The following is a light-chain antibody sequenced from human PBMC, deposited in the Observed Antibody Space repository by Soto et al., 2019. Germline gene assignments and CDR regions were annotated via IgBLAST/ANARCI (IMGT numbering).Light chain of an antibody. Sequence: EIVLTQSPGILSLSPGERATFSCRASQSVSNDFLAWYQQKPGQAPRLLIYGASTRATDVPDRFSGSGSGADFTLTISRLEPEDFAVYYCQQYGSSPPRTFGQGTKVE. J-gene: IGKJ1*01. CDR2: GAS. V-gene: IGKV3-20*01. CDR1: QSVSNDF. CDR3: QQYGSSPPRT.